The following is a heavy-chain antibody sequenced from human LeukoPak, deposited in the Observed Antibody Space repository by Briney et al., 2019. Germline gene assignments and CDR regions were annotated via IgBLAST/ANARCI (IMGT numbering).Heavy chain of an antibody. CDR2: IYSGGST. D-gene: IGHD6-19*01. Sequence: GGSLRLSCAASGFTVSSNYMSWVRQAPGKGLEWVSVIYSGGSTYYADSVKGRFTISRHNSKNTLYLQMNSLRAEVTAVYYCARAYSSGLYLGFDRWGQGTLVTVSS. J-gene: IGHJ5*02. CDR1: GFTVSSNY. CDR3: ARAYSSGLYLGFDR. V-gene: IGHV3-53*04.